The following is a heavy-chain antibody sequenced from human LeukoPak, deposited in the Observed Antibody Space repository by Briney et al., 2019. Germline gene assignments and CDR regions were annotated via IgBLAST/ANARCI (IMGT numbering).Heavy chain of an antibody. CDR3: AKSGAQWLVQENWFDP. V-gene: IGHV3-23*01. CDR2: ISGSGGST. D-gene: IGHD6-19*01. J-gene: IGHJ5*02. CDR1: GFTFSTHA. Sequence: GGSLRLSCAAPGFTFSTHAMSWVRQAPGKGLEWVSSISGSGGSTYYADSVKGRFTISKDTSKKTVHLQMNSLRAEDTAVYYCAKSGAQWLVQENWFDPWGQGTLVTVSS.